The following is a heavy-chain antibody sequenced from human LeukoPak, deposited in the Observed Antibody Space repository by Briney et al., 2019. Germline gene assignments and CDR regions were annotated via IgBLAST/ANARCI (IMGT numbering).Heavy chain of an antibody. Sequence: GGSLRLSCAASGFTFSSYGMHWVRQAPGKGLEWVAVISYDGSNKYYADSVKGRFTISRDNSKNTLYLQMNSLRAEDTAVYYCAKDGGRGHIVGANVDYWGQGTLVTVSS. J-gene: IGHJ4*02. CDR1: GFTFSSYG. CDR3: AKDGGRGHIVGANVDY. V-gene: IGHV3-30*18. D-gene: IGHD1-26*01. CDR2: ISYDGSNK.